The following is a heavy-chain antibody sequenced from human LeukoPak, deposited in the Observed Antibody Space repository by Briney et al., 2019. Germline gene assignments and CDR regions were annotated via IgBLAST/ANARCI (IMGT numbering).Heavy chain of an antibody. V-gene: IGHV4-38-2*02. J-gene: IGHJ5*02. D-gene: IGHD3-16*01. CDR2: ISHSGTT. CDR1: GYSITSGFS. CDR3: AREGAVPGIDP. Sequence: SETLPLTCAVSGYSITSGFSWGWIRQPPGKGLEWIGTISHSGTTDYKSTLESRLTISVDTSKNLFSLRLTSVTAADTAVYYCAREGAVPGIDPWGQGTLVTVSS.